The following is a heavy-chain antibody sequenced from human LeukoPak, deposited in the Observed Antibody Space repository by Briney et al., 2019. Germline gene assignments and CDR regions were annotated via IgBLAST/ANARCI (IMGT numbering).Heavy chain of an antibody. Sequence: GGSLRLSRAASGFTLSTYAMSWVRQAPGKGLEWVSAFSGSGGGTYYADSVKGRFTISRDNSKNTLYLQMNSLRAEDTAVYFCAKSGYNRFDYWGQGTLVTVSS. J-gene: IGHJ4*02. CDR3: AKSGYNRFDY. V-gene: IGHV3-23*01. D-gene: IGHD5-24*01. CDR2: FSGSGGGT. CDR1: GFTLSTYA.